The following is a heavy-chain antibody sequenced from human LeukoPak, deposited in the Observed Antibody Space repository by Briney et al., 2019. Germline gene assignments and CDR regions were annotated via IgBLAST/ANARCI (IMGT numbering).Heavy chain of an antibody. D-gene: IGHD2-2*01. J-gene: IGHJ4*02. CDR1: GGTFSSYA. CDR3: ATLGYCSSTSCEPFDY. CDR2: IIPILGIA. V-gene: IGHV1-69*04. Sequence: SVKVSCKASGGTFSSYAISWVRQAPGQGLEWMGRIIPILGIANYAQKFQGRVTITADKSTSTAYMELSSLRSEDTAVYYCATLGYCSSTSCEPFDYWGQGTLVTVSS.